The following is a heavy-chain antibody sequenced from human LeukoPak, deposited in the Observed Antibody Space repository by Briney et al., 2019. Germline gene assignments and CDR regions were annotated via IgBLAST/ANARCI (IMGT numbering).Heavy chain of an antibody. J-gene: IGHJ3*02. CDR3: ARESLVRLTSGFDI. D-gene: IGHD3-10*01. Sequence: VASVKVSCKASGYAFTDYYMHWVRQAPGQGLEWMGWISPNSGGTNYAQKFQGRVTMTRDTSISTAYMELSRLRSDDTAIYYCARESLVRLTSGFDIWGQGTMVTVSS. V-gene: IGHV1-2*02. CDR2: ISPNSGGT. CDR1: GYAFTDYY.